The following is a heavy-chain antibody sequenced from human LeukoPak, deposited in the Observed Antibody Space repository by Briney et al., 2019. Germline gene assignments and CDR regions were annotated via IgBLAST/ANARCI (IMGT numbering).Heavy chain of an antibody. Sequence: GGSLTLSCVASGFSFSSYEMVWVRQAPGAGLEWLSFINSNVNTTYYADSMKGRFTISGDNAKNSLYLEMNSLRGEDTAVYYCARDLVCGGRGGIDVFDVWGQGTLVTVSS. CDR3: ARDLVCGGRGGIDVFDV. J-gene: IGHJ3*01. CDR1: GFSFSSYE. D-gene: IGHD3-10*01. V-gene: IGHV3-48*03. CDR2: INSNVNTT.